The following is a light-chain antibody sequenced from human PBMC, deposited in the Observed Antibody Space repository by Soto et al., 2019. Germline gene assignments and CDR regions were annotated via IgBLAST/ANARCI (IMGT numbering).Light chain of an antibody. CDR3: QHYEGWSGE. Sequence: IVMTQSPATLSVSPGERVTLSCRASQSVSSYLAWYQQKPGQAPRLLIYGASTRATDIPVRFSGSGSGTEFTLTISSLQSEDFAVYYCQHYEGWSGEFGQGTKVEIK. V-gene: IGKV3-15*01. CDR2: GAS. J-gene: IGKJ1*01. CDR1: QSVSSY.